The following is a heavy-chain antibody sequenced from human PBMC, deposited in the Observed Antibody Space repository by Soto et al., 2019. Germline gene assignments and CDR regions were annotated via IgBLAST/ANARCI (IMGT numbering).Heavy chain of an antibody. Sequence: QVQLQQWGAGLLKPSETLSLTCAVYGGSFRDYYWNWIRQPPGKGLEWIGEISHGGSTNYNPSLKSRVTISVDTSKNQFSLKLSSMTAADTAVYYCARTYCSSISGLTFFDYWGQGSLVTVSA. J-gene: IGHJ4*02. CDR2: ISHGGST. V-gene: IGHV4-34*01. D-gene: IGHD2-2*01. CDR1: GGSFRDYY. CDR3: ARTYCSSISGLTFFDY.